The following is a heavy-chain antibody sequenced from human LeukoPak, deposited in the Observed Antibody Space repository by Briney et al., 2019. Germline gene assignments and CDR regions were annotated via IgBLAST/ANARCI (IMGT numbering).Heavy chain of an antibody. CDR1: GYTFTGYY. J-gene: IGHJ4*02. Sequence: GASVKGSCKASGYTFTGYYMHWVRQAPGQGLEWMGWINPNSGGTNYAQKFQGRVTMTRDTSISTAYMELSRLRSDDTAVYYCARDPLYESGPPVDYWGQGTLVTVSS. CDR2: INPNSGGT. V-gene: IGHV1-2*02. CDR3: ARDPLYESGPPVDY. D-gene: IGHD2/OR15-2a*01.